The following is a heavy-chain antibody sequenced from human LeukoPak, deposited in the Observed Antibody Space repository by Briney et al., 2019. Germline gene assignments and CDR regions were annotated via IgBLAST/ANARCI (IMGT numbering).Heavy chain of an antibody. CDR3: AKGYYYDSSGYPSFDY. CDR2: IWYDGSNK. Sequence: GGSLRLSCAASGFTFSSYGMHWVRQAPGKGLEWVAVIWYDGSNKYYADSVKGRFTISRDNSKNTLYLQMNSLRAEDTAVYYCAKGYYYDSSGYPSFDYWGQGTLVTVSS. CDR1: GFTFSSYG. J-gene: IGHJ4*02. V-gene: IGHV3-33*06. D-gene: IGHD3-22*01.